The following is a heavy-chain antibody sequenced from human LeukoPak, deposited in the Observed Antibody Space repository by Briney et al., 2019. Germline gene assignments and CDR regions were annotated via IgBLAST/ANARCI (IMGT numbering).Heavy chain of an antibody. D-gene: IGHD2-15*01. J-gene: IGHJ4*02. CDR2: IYPGDSDT. Sequence: KNGESLKISCKGSGYSFTSYWIGWVRQMPGKGLEWMGIIYPGDSDTRYSPSFQGQVTISADKSISTAYLQWSSLKASDTAMYYCARQGGYCSGGSCHHFDYWGQGTLVTVSS. V-gene: IGHV5-51*01. CDR3: ARQGGYCSGGSCHHFDY. CDR1: GYSFTSYW.